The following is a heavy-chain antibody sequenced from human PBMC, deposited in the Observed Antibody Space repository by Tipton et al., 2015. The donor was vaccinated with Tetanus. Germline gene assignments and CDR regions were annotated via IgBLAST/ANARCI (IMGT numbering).Heavy chain of an antibody. Sequence: SGFTFSSYWMHWVRQAPGKGLVWVSRISPDGRSTSNADSVKGRFTISRDNAKNTRYVQMNSLRAEDTGVYYCARGRDGFHGYFDYWGQGALVTVSS. J-gene: IGHJ4*02. V-gene: IGHV3-74*01. CDR2: ISPDGRST. CDR3: ARGRDGFHGYFDY. CDR1: GFTFSSYW. D-gene: IGHD5-24*01.